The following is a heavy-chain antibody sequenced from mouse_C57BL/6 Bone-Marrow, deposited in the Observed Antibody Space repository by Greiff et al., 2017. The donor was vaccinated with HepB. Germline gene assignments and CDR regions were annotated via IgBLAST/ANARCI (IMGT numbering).Heavy chain of an antibody. J-gene: IGHJ2*01. CDR2: IYPGDGDT. Sequence: QVQLQQSGPELVKPGASVKISCKASGYAFSSSWMNWVKQRPGKGLEWIGRIYPGDGDTNYNGKFKGKATLTADKSSSTAYMQLSSLTSEDSAVYFCGVYDHDGYDFDYWGQGTTLTVSS. CDR1: GYAFSSSW. V-gene: IGHV1-82*01. D-gene: IGHD2-4*01. CDR3: GVYDHDGYDFDY.